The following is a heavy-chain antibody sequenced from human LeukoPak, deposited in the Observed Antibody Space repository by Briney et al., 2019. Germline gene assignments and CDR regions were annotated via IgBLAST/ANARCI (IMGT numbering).Heavy chain of an antibody. J-gene: IGHJ4*02. D-gene: IGHD3-9*01. V-gene: IGHV1-2*02. Sequence: ASVKVSCKASGYTFTGYYMHWVRQAPGQGLEWMGWTNPNSGGTNSAQKFQGRVTMTRDTSISTAYMELSRLRSDDTAVYYCATDYDILTGYLYWGQGTLVTVSS. CDR3: ATDYDILTGYLY. CDR2: TNPNSGGT. CDR1: GYTFTGYY.